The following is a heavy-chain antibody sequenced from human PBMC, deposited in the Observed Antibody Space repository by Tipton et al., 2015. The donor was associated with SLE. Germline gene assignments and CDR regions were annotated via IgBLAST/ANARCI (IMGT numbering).Heavy chain of an antibody. CDR3: AKESPWEES. CDR2: ININGVDT. CDR1: GFLVSSYA. J-gene: IGHJ5*02. V-gene: IGHV3-23*01. Sequence: GSLRLSCAASGFLVSSYAMTWVRQTPQKGLEWVSTININGVDTYYSDSVRGRFTISRDNSLNTLHLQMSSLRAEDTAIYFCAKESPWEESWGQGALVTVSS. D-gene: IGHD1-26*01.